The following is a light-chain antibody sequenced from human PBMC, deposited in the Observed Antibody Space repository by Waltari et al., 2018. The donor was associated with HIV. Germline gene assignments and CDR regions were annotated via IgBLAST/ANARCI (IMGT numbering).Light chain of an antibody. J-gene: IGLJ3*02. CDR1: SGHIASHY. V-gene: IGLV6-57*02. CDR2: EDN. CDR3: QSYDSSNWV. Sequence: NFMLTQPHSVSESPGKTVTISCTGSSGHIASHYVQWYQQRPGSAPTTVIYEDNRRPSGVPDRFSGSIDSSSNSASLTISGLKTEDEADYYCQSYDSSNWVFGGGTKLTVL.